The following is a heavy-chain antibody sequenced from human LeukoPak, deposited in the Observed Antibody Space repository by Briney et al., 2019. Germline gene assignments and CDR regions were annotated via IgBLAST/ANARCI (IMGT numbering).Heavy chain of an antibody. CDR3: ARHDGYGNNWFDP. J-gene: IGHJ5*02. CDR1: GGSISSYY. Sequence: PSETLSLTCTVSGGSISSYYWSWIRQPPGKGLEWIGYIYYSGSTNYNPSLKSRVTISVDTSKNQFSLKLRSVTAADTAVYYCARHDGYGNNWFDPWGQGTLVTVSS. CDR2: IYYSGST. D-gene: IGHD5-24*01. V-gene: IGHV4-59*08.